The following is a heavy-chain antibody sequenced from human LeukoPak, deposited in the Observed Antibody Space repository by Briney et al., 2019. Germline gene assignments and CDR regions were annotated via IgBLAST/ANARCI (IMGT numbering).Heavy chain of an antibody. Sequence: SETPSLTCTVSGGSISSSSAYWGWIRQPPGKGLEWIGSIYYSKNTYYNPSLKSRVTISADTSKNQFSLTLGSVSATDTAVYYCVSPRGFSYGYFDYWGQGTLVTVSS. CDR1: GGSISSSSAY. V-gene: IGHV4-39*01. D-gene: IGHD5-18*01. CDR3: VSPRGFSYGYFDY. CDR2: IYYSKNT. J-gene: IGHJ4*02.